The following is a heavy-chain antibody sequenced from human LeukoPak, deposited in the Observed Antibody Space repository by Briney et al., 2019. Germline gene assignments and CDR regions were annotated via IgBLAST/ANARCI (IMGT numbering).Heavy chain of an antibody. CDR1: GFTFSSYW. Sequence: GGSLRLSCAASGFTFSSYWMNWVRQAPGKGLEWVSYISSSGSTIYYADSVKGRFTISRDNAKNSLYLQMNSLRAEDTAVYYCASLPPRGYDYLGTLDYWGQGTLVTVSS. V-gene: IGHV3-48*04. J-gene: IGHJ4*02. D-gene: IGHD5-12*01. CDR2: ISSSGSTI. CDR3: ASLPPRGYDYLGTLDY.